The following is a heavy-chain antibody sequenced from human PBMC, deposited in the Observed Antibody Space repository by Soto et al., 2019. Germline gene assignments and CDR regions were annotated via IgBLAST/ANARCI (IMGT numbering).Heavy chain of an antibody. CDR1: GFTVSSNY. V-gene: IGHV3-66*01. CDR2: IYSGGST. Sequence: GGSLRLSCAASGFTVSSNYMSWVRQAPGKGLEWVSVIYSGGSTYYADSVKGRFTISRDNSKNTLYLQMNSLRAEDTAVYYCAGADYDFWSGYGVFDYWGQGTLVTVSS. CDR3: AGADYDFWSGYGVFDY. D-gene: IGHD3-3*01. J-gene: IGHJ4*02.